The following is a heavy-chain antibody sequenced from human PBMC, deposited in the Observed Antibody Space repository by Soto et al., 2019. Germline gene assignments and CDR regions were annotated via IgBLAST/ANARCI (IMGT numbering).Heavy chain of an antibody. D-gene: IGHD6-19*01. CDR1: GLPFGNNG. V-gene: IGHV3-23*01. J-gene: IGHJ4*02. Sequence: EVQLLESGGGLVQPGGSLSPSCAAFGLPFGNNGWPWVAQAPGKGLEWVSGRSRDGGVTDYTDSVKGRFTISRDISKNTLYLQMNSLRAEDTAVYYCAKIDKFNPQSSGWANRFDYWGQGTLVTVSS. CDR3: AKIDKFNPQSSGWANRFDY. CDR2: RSRDGGVT.